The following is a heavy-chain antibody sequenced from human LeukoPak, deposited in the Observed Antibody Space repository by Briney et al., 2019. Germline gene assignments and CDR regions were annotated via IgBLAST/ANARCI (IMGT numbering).Heavy chain of an antibody. CDR1: GGSIISYY. V-gene: IGHV4-59*08. D-gene: IGHD3-3*01. CDR2: IYYSGST. Sequence: WETLTLTCTVSGGSIISYYWSWIRQPPGKGLEWIGYIYYSGSTNYNPSLKSRVTISVDTSKNQFSLKLSSVTAADTAVYYCARQGYDFWSGYANLAYGGQGTLITVSS. CDR3: ARQGYDFWSGYANLAY. J-gene: IGHJ4*02.